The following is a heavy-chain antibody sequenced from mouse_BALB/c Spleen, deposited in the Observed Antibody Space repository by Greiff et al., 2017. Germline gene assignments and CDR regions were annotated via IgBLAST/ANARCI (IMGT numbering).Heavy chain of an antibody. J-gene: IGHJ4*01. CDR3: ARGRNGNYGNAMDY. Sequence: VQLKESGPGLVAPSQSLSITCTVSGFSLTSYGVHWVRQPPGKGLEWLGVIWAGGSTNYNSALMSRLSISKDNSKSQVCLKMNSLQTDDTAMYYCARGRNGNYGNAMDYWGQGTSVTVSS. CDR2: IWAGGST. D-gene: IGHD2-1*01. V-gene: IGHV2-9*02. CDR1: GFSLTSYG.